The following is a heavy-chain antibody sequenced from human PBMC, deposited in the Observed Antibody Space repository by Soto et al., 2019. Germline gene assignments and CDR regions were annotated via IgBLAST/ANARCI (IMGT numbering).Heavy chain of an antibody. CDR2: IYSDGST. V-gene: IGHV3-66*01. CDR3: ARDRRSTWHLGY. Sequence: PGGSLRLSCAASGFTVSSSYMSWVRQAPGKGLEWVSIIYSDGSTYYADSVKDRFTISRDNSKSTLYLQMNSLRAEDTAVYFCARDRRSTWHLGYWGQGTLVTVSS. CDR1: GFTVSSSY. J-gene: IGHJ4*02.